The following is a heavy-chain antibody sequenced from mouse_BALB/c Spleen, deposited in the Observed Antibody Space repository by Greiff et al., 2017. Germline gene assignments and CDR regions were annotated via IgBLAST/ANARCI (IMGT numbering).Heavy chain of an antibody. CDR2: ISSGGST. Sequence: EVKLMESGGGLVKPGGSLKLSCAASGFTFSSYAMSWVRQTPEKRLEWVASISSGGSTYYPDSVKGRFTISRDNARNILYLQMSSLRSEDTAMYYCARDYYGSSRYWYFDVWGAGTTVTVSS. D-gene: IGHD1-1*01. V-gene: IGHV5-6-5*01. CDR3: ARDYYGSSRYWYFDV. J-gene: IGHJ1*01. CDR1: GFTFSSYA.